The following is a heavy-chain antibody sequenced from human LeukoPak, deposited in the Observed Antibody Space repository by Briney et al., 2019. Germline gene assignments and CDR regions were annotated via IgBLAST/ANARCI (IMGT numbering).Heavy chain of an antibody. CDR1: GFTFSSYA. CDR3: AKYGSGTYYNGLH. D-gene: IGHD3-10*01. V-gene: IGHV3-23*01. CDR2: ISVSGENT. Sequence: GGSLRLSCAASGFTFSSYAMTWVRQAPGKGLQWVSTISVSGENTYYADSVKGRFTISRDISKGTLYLQMNSLRDEDTALYYCAKYGSGTYYNGLHWGQGTLVTVSS. J-gene: IGHJ4*02.